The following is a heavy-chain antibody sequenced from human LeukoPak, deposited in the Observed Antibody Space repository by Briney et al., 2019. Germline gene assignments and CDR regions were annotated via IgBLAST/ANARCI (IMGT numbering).Heavy chain of an antibody. CDR3: ARTSLDCSGGSCSPAFDY. J-gene: IGHJ4*02. Sequence: PSETLSLTCTVSGGSISSSSYYWGWIRQPPGKGLEWIGSIYYSGSTYYNPSLKSRVTISVDTSKNQFSLKLSSVTAADTAVFYCARTSLDCSGGSCSPAFDYWGQGTLVTVSS. CDR2: IYYSGST. V-gene: IGHV4-39*07. D-gene: IGHD2-15*01. CDR1: GGSISSSSYY.